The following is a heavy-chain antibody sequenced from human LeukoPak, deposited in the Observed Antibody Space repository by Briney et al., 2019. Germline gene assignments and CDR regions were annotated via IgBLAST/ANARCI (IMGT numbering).Heavy chain of an antibody. CDR1: GYSISSGYY. CDR2: IYPSGST. V-gene: IGHV4-38-2*02. J-gene: IGHJ3*02. CDR3: ARDLFPITIFGVVSEDDAFDI. Sequence: SETLSLTCAVSGYSISSGYYWGWIRQPPGKGLEWIGSIYPSGSTYYNPSLKSRVTISVDTSKNQFSLKLSSVTAADTAVYYCARDLFPITIFGVVSEDDAFDIWGQGTMVTVSS. D-gene: IGHD3-3*01.